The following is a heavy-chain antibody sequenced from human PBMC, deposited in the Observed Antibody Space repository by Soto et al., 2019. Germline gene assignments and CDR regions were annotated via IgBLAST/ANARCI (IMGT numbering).Heavy chain of an antibody. CDR2: INHSGST. V-gene: IGHV4-34*01. J-gene: IGHJ5*02. Sequence: PSETLSLTCAVYGGSFSGYYWRWIRQPPGKGLEWIGEINHSGSTNYNPSLKSRVTISVDTSKNQFSLKLSSVTAADTAVYYCGRGRRQMVPKWWFDNWGQGTLVTV. CDR1: GGSFSGYY. D-gene: IGHD6-13*01. CDR3: GRGRRQMVPKWWFDN.